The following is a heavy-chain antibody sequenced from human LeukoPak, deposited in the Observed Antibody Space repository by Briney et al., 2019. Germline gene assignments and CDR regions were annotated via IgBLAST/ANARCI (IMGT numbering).Heavy chain of an antibody. D-gene: IGHD3-16*02. CDR1: GFTFSSYA. CDR2: ISYDGSNK. V-gene: IGHV3-30-3*01. CDR3: ARDVYDYVWGSYRYFDY. J-gene: IGHJ4*02. Sequence: PGRSLRLSCAASGFTFSSYAMHWVRQAPGKGLEWVAVISYDGSNKYYADSVKGRFTISRDNSKNTLYLQMNSLRAEDTAVYYCARDVYDYVWGSYRYFDYRGQGTLVTVSS.